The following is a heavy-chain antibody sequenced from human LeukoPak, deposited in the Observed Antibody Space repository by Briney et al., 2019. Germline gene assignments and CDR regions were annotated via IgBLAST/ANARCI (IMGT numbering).Heavy chain of an antibody. CDR2: IYYSGST. CDR3: AREVYDILSGPPGAFDI. Sequence: SETLSLTCTVSGGSISSYYWSWIRQPPGKGLEWIGYIYYSGSTNYNPSLKSRVTISVDTSKNQFSLKLSSVTAADTAVYYCAREVYDILSGPPGAFDIWGQGTMVTVSS. V-gene: IGHV4-59*12. CDR1: GGSISSYY. D-gene: IGHD3-9*01. J-gene: IGHJ3*02.